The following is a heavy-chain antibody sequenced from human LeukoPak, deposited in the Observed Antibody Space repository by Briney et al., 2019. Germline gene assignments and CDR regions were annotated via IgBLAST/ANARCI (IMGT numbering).Heavy chain of an antibody. V-gene: IGHV3-13*01. CDR2: IGAGGDT. J-gene: IGHJ6*02. CDR1: GFIFGHYD. CDR3: VREIRENAVGLPATRNYYYGLDV. D-gene: IGHD1-26*01. Sequence: GGSLRLSCAASGFIFGHYDMHWVRQSTGQGLEWVSAIGAGGDTYHTDSVKGPFTISRENAKNSLYLQMNSLRAEDTAVYYCVREIRENAVGLPATRNYYYGLDVWGLGTTVTVS.